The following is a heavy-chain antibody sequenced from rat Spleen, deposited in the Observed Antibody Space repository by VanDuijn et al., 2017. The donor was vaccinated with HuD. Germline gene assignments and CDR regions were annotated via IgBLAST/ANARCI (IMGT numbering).Heavy chain of an antibody. CDR3: ARSEGTHYYLPFAD. CDR2: INGAGST. J-gene: IGHJ3*01. Sequence: EVQLQESGPGLVKPSQSLSLTCSVTGYSITSSYRWNWIRKFPGNKLEWMGYINGAGSTNYNPSLKSRISITRDTSKNQFFLQLNSVTTEDTATYYCARSEGTHYYLPFADWGQGTLVTVSS. D-gene: IGHD1-12*02. CDR1: GYSITSSYR. V-gene: IGHV3-3*01.